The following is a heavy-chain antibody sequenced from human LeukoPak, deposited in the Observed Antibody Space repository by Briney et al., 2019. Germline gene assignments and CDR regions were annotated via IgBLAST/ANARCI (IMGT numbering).Heavy chain of an antibody. Sequence: SETLSLTCTVSGVSISSYYWSWIRQPAGKGLEWIGRIYTSGSTNHNPSLKSRVTMSVDKSKNQLSLKLSSVTAADTAVYYCARGAYHYGSGSYFDYWGQGTLVTVSS. D-gene: IGHD3-10*01. CDR2: IYTSGST. V-gene: IGHV4-4*07. J-gene: IGHJ4*02. CDR1: GVSISSYY. CDR3: ARGAYHYGSGSYFDY.